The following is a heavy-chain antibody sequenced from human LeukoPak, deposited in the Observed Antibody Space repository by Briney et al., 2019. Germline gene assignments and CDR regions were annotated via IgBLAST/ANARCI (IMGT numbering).Heavy chain of an antibody. CDR2: INQDESKK. J-gene: IGHJ4*02. CDR3: ARDHAYRADY. Sequence: PGGSLRLSCAASGFTFSNDWMCWVRQAPGEGLGWVANINQDESKKYYADSVKGRFTISRDNAKNSLYLQMSSLTAEDTAIYYCARDHAYRADYWGQGTLVTVSS. D-gene: IGHD2-2*01. V-gene: IGHV3-7*01. CDR1: GFTFSNDW.